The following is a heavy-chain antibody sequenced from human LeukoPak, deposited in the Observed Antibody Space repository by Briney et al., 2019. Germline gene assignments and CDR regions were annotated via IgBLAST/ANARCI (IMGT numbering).Heavy chain of an antibody. Sequence: PSETLSLTCTVSGGSISSYYWSWIRQPPGKGLEWIGYIYYSGSTNYNPSLKSRVTISVDTSKNQFSLKLSSVTAADTAVYYCASSSADPYYYDSSGYYYWAYWGQGTLVTVSS. D-gene: IGHD3-22*01. CDR1: GGSISSYY. J-gene: IGHJ4*02. V-gene: IGHV4-59*08. CDR2: IYYSGST. CDR3: ASSSADPYYYDSSGYYYWAY.